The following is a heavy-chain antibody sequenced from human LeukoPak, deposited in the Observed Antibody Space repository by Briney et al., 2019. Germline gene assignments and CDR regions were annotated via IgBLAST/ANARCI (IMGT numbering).Heavy chain of an antibody. Sequence: SETLSLICSASGGSITNYFWSWFRQPPGKGLEWIGNIDNIGNTRYNPSLKSRVTISLDTSKSQFSLEVTSVTAADTAVYYCARGSSLRLRDSSLYRDFDYWGQGALVTVSS. CDR1: GGSITNYF. V-gene: IGHV4-59*01. CDR3: ARGSSLRLRDSSLYRDFDY. CDR2: IDNIGNT. J-gene: IGHJ4*02. D-gene: IGHD3-16*02.